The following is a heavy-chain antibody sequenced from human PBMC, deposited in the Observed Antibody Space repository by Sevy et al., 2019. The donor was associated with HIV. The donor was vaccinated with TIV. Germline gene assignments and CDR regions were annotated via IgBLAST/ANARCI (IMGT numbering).Heavy chain of an antibody. J-gene: IGHJ3*02. CDR2: ISYDGSNK. CDR1: GFTFSSYG. Sequence: GGSLRLSCAASGFTFSSYGMHWVRQAPGKGLEWVAVISYDGSNKYYADSVKGRFTISRDNSKNTLYLQMKSLRAGDKAVYDCEKGGYGDYVGGAFDIWGQGTMVTVSS. CDR3: EKGGYGDYVGGAFDI. D-gene: IGHD4-17*01. V-gene: IGHV3-30*18.